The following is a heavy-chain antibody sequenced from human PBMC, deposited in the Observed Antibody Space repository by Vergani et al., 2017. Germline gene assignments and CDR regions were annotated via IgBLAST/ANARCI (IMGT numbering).Heavy chain of an antibody. CDR2: LRASDRRT. Sequence: EVQLLESGGDLVQPGGSLRLSCAASGFTFNMHAMSWVRQAPGKGLEWVSTLRASDRRTHYADSVKGRFTISRDNSKNTLSLQMHSLTAEDTAIYYCAGPQGTSAYYYGGFDYWGQGILVIVSS. J-gene: IGHJ4*02. CDR1: GFTFNMHA. CDR3: AGPQGTSAYYYGGFDY. V-gene: IGHV3-23*01. D-gene: IGHD3-22*01.